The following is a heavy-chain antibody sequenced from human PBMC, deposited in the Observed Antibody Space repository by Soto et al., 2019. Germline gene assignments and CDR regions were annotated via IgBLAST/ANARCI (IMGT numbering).Heavy chain of an antibody. CDR1: GYTFTSYD. CDR2: MNPNSGNT. J-gene: IGHJ5*02. CDR3: ARGPVDCSGGSCYSLGWFEP. V-gene: IGHV1-8*01. D-gene: IGHD2-15*01. Sequence: QVQLVQSGAEVKKPGASVKVSCKASGYTFTSYDINWVRQATGQGLEWMGWMNPNSGNTGYAQKFQGRVTMTRNTSISTAYMEPSSLRAEDTAVYYCARGPVDCSGGSCYSLGWFEPWGQGTLVTVSS.